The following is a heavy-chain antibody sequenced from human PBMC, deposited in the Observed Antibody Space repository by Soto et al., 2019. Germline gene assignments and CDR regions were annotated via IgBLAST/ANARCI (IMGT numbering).Heavy chain of an antibody. CDR1: GFTFSSYA. V-gene: IGHV3-23*01. Sequence: GSLRLSCAASGFTFSSYAMSWVRQAPGKGLEWVSAISGSGGSTYYADSVKGRFTISRDNSKNTLYLQMNSLRAEDTAVHYCANLYYDILTGYTAPRYYYGMDVWGQGTTVTVSS. CDR2: ISGSGGST. CDR3: ANLYYDILTGYTAPRYYYGMDV. D-gene: IGHD3-9*01. J-gene: IGHJ6*02.